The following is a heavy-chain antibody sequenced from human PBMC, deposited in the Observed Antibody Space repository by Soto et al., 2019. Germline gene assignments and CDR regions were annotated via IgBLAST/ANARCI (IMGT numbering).Heavy chain of an antibody. CDR3: AKDRGHLAVAAITGGGDFDK. CDR2: ITGSGDST. J-gene: IGHJ3*02. Sequence: EVHLLESGGDLVQPGKSLRLSCTASGFTFSSYAMTWVRQTPGKGLEWVSSITGSGDSTYYADSVKGRFTISRDNSKSSLFLQMSSLRAEDTAIYYCAKDRGHLAVAAITGGGDFDKWGQGTMVTVSS. CDR1: GFTFSSYA. D-gene: IGHD6-19*01. V-gene: IGHV3-23*01.